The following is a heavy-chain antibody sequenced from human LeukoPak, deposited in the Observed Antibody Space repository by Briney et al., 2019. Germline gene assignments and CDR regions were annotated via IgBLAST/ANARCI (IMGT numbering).Heavy chain of an antibody. J-gene: IGHJ6*02. Sequence: ASVKVSFKASGYTFTIYYMHWVRQAPGQGREWMGVINPSGGSTSYAQKFQRRVTMTRDTSTSTVYMELSSLRSEDTAVYYCARDLRQIEWELPEYYYYYYGMDVWGQGTTVTVSS. CDR1: GYTFTIYY. CDR3: ARDLRQIEWELPEYYYYYYGMDV. CDR2: INPSGGST. D-gene: IGHD1-26*01. V-gene: IGHV1-46*01.